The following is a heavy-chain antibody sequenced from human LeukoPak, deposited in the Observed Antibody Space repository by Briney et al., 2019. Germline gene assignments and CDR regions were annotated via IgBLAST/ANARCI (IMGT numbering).Heavy chain of an antibody. CDR3: ARDWPGGILPGYLDY. J-gene: IGHJ4*02. V-gene: IGHV3-21*01. CDR2: ISSSSSYI. CDR1: GFTFSSYS. D-gene: IGHD3-9*01. Sequence: TGGSLRLSCAASGFTFSSYSMNWVRQAPGKGLEWVSSISSSSSYIYYADSVKGRFTISRDNAKNSLYLQMNSLRAEDTAVYYCARDWPGGILPGYLDYWGQGTLVTVSS.